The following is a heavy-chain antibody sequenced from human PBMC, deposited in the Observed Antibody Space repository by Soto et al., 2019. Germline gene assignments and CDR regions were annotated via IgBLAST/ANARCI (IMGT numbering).Heavy chain of an antibody. Sequence: PGGSLRLSCAASGFTVSSNYMNWVRQAPGKGLEWVSVIYSGGYTYYADSVKTRLTISRDTSKNQVVLTMTNMDPVDTATYYCTRILYRSGWSKYYGTDVWGQGTTVTVSS. CDR3: TRILYRSGWSKYYGTDV. CDR1: GFTVSSNY. D-gene: IGHD6-19*01. J-gene: IGHJ6*02. V-gene: IGHV3-53*05. CDR2: IYSGGYT.